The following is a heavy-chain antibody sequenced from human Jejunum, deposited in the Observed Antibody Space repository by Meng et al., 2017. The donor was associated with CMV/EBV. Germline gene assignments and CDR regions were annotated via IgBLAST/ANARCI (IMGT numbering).Heavy chain of an antibody. CDR3: LRGGAGSTYGQFDY. J-gene: IGHJ4*02. V-gene: IGHV3-74*01. CDR2: IKTDGSST. D-gene: IGHD3-10*01. CDR1: GFTFSNYW. Sequence: SGFTFSNYWVHWVRQAPGKGLVWVSRIKTDGSSTSYADSVKGRFTISRDNAKNTLYLQMNSLRVEDTAVYYCLRGGAGSTYGQFDYWGQGTVVTVSS.